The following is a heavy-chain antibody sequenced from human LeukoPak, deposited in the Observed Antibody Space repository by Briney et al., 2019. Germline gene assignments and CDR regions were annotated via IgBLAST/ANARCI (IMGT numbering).Heavy chain of an antibody. Sequence: PGGSLRLSCAASGFTFSDYYMSWIRQAPGKGLERVSYISSSGSIIYYADSVKGRFTISRDNAKNSLYLQMNSLRAEDTAVYYCARRRDSGSLQHFDYWGQGTLVTVSS. CDR2: ISSSGSII. J-gene: IGHJ4*02. D-gene: IGHD1-26*01. CDR3: ARRRDSGSLQHFDY. CDR1: GFTFSDYY. V-gene: IGHV3-11*01.